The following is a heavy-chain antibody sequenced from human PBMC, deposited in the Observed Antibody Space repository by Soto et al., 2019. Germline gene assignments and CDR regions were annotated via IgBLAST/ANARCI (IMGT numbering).Heavy chain of an antibody. Sequence: EVQLVESGGGLVQPGRSLRLSCAASGFTFDDYAMHWVRQAPGKGLEWVSGISWNSGSIGYADSVKGRFTISRDNAKNSLYLQMNSLRAEDTALYYRAKAQMNFYDSSGPTDYWGQGTLVTVSS. J-gene: IGHJ4*02. V-gene: IGHV3-9*01. CDR2: ISWNSGSI. CDR3: AKAQMNFYDSSGPTDY. D-gene: IGHD3-22*01. CDR1: GFTFDDYA.